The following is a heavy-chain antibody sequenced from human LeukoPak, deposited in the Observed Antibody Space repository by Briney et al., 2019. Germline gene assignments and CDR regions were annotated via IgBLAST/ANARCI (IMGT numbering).Heavy chain of an antibody. CDR1: GFPLSGYW. J-gene: IGHJ5*02. Sequence: PGGSQRLSCAASGFPLSGYWMHWVRQAPGKGLVWVSRIDDDGAGTTYADSVKGRFTISRDNAKNTLYLQMNSLRVEDTAVYYCARSASGYDAWGQGTLVTVSS. CDR2: IDDDGAGT. CDR3: ARSASGYDA. D-gene: IGHD5-12*01. V-gene: IGHV3-74*01.